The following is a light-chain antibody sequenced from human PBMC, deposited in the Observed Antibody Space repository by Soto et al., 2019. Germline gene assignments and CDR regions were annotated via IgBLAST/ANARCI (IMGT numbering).Light chain of an antibody. J-gene: IGKJ5*01. V-gene: IGKV3-15*01. Sequence: EIVLTQSPGTLSLSPGERATLSCGASQSVSSYLAWYQQKPGQAPRLLIYGASTRATGIPARFSGSGSGTEFTLTISSLQSEDFAVYYCQQYNNWPPITFGQGTRLEI. CDR1: QSVSSY. CDR3: QQYNNWPPIT. CDR2: GAS.